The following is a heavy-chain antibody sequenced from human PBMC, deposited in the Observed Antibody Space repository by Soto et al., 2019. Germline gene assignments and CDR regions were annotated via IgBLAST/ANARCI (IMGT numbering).Heavy chain of an antibody. CDR2: ISGSGGST. D-gene: IGHD2-21*02. CDR3: AEPAHIVVVTDYFDY. J-gene: IGHJ4*02. V-gene: IGHV3-23*01. CDR1: GFTFSSYA. Sequence: GGSLRLSCAASGFTFSSYAMSWVRQAPGKGLEWVSAISGSGGSTYYADSVKGRFTISRDNSKNTLYLQMNSLRAEDTAVYYCAEPAHIVVVTDYFDYWGQGTLVTVSS.